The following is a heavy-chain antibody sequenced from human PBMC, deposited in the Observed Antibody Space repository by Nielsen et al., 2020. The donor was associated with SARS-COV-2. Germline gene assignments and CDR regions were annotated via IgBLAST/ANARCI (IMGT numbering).Heavy chain of an antibody. CDR3: ATGPGQLVLGWFDP. V-gene: IGHV1-8*01. D-gene: IGHD6-13*01. CDR2: MNPNSGKT. Sequence: ASVKVSCKASGYTFTSYDINWVRQATGQGLEWMGWMNPNSGKTGYAQKFQGRVTMTEDTSTDTAYMELSSLRSEDTAVYYCATGPGQLVLGWFDPWGQGTLVTVSS. J-gene: IGHJ5*02. CDR1: GYTFTSYD.